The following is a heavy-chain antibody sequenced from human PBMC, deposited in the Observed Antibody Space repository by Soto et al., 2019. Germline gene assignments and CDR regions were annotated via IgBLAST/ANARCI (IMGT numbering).Heavy chain of an antibody. CDR3: AKDKERFGEDRLGYYGMDV. D-gene: IGHD3-10*01. CDR1: GFTFDDYA. CDR2: ISWNSGGI. V-gene: IGHV3-9*01. J-gene: IGHJ6*02. Sequence: EVQLVESGGGLVQPGRSLRPSCAASGFTFDDYAMHWVRQAPGKGLEWVSGISWNSGGIAYADSVKGRFTISRDNAKNSLYLQMNSLRAEDTALYYCAKDKERFGEDRLGYYGMDVWGQGTTVTVSS.